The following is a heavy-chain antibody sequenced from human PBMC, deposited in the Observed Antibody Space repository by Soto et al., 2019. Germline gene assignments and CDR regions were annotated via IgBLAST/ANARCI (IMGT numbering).Heavy chain of an antibody. Sequence: QPXGSLRLSCAAAGFGFSSYWMHWVRQAPGKGLVWVSRTNNDGDTTTYADSVRGRFTSFRDNAKNTLYLQMTSLGVEDTAVYYCAREMATISLGAFDIWGQGTMVTVSS. D-gene: IGHD5-12*01. J-gene: IGHJ3*02. CDR3: AREMATISLGAFDI. CDR2: TNNDGDTT. CDR1: GFGFSSYW. V-gene: IGHV3-74*01.